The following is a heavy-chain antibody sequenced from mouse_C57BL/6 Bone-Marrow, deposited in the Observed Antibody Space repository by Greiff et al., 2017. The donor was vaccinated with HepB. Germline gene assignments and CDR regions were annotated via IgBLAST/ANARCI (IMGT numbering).Heavy chain of an antibody. CDR1: GYTFTEYP. D-gene: IGHD2-2*01. CDR3: ARPVSDYAMDD. CDR2: FYPGSGSI. J-gene: IGHJ4*01. V-gene: IGHV1-62-2*01. Sequence: QVQLQQSGAELVKPGASVKLSCKASGYTFTEYPIHWVKQRSGQGLEWIGWFYPGSGSIKYNEKFKDKATLTADKSSSTVYMELSSLTSEDSAVYIWARPVSDYAMDDWGKGTSVTVSS.